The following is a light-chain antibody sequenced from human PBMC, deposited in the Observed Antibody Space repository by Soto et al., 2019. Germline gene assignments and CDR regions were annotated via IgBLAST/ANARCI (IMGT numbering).Light chain of an antibody. CDR3: QSYDSSLSGYV. CDR1: SSNIGAGYD. Sequence: QSVLAQPPSVSGAPGQRVTISCTGSSSNIGAGYDVHWYQQLPGTAPKLLIYNNNNRPSGVPDRFSGSKSGTSASLAITWLQAEDEADYYCQSYDSSLSGYVFGTGTKVTV. J-gene: IGLJ1*01. V-gene: IGLV1-40*01. CDR2: NNN.